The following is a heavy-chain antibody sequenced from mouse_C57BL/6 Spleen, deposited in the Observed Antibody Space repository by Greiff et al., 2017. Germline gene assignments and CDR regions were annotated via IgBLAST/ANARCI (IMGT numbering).Heavy chain of an antibody. D-gene: IGHD1-1*01. CDR2: INPNNGGT. CDR3: ARGSSYFAY. V-gene: IGHV1-26*01. J-gene: IGHJ3*01. CDR1: GYTFTDYY. Sequence: EVQLQQSGPELVKPGASVKISCKASGYTFTDYYMNWVKQSHGKSLEWIGDINPNNGGTSYNQKFKGKATLTVDKSSSTAYMELRSLTSEDSAVXYCARGSSYFAYWGQGTLVTVSA.